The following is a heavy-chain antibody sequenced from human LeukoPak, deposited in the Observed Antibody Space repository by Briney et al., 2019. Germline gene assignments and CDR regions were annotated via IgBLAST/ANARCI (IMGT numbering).Heavy chain of an antibody. V-gene: IGHV3-66*01. CDR3: AEGLRF. J-gene: IGHJ4*02. CDR2: IYSGGST. Sequence: PGGSLRLSRAASGFTVSSNYMSWVRQAPGKGLEWVSVIYSGGSTYYADSVKGRFTISRDNSKNTLYLQMNSLRAEDTAVYYCAEGLRFWGQGTLVTVSS. D-gene: IGHD4-17*01. CDR1: GFTVSSNY.